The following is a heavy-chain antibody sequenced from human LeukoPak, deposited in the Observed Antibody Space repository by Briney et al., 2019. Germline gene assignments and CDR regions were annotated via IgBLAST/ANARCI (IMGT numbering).Heavy chain of an antibody. CDR2: TYYRSKWYN. D-gene: IGHD5-24*01. CDR3: AREQGRIRRDGYNKHYYYYMDV. J-gene: IGHJ6*03. V-gene: IGHV6-1*01. Sequence: SQTLSLTCAISGDSVSSNSAAWNWIRQSPSRGLEWLGRTYYRSKWYNDYAVSVKSRITINPDTSKNQFSLQLNSVTPEDTAVYYCAREQGRIRRDGYNKHYYYYMDVWGKGTTVTVSS. CDR1: GDSVSSNSAA.